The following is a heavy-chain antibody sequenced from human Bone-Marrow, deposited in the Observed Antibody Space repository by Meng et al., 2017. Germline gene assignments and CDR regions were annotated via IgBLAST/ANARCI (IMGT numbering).Heavy chain of an antibody. Sequence: SETLSLTCTVSGGSISSYYWSWIRQPPGKGLEWIGYIYYSGSTNCNPSLKSRVTISVDTSKNQFSLKLSSVTAADTAVYYCARDLWELRYKAPFDPWGQGILVTVSS. V-gene: IGHV4-59*01. CDR3: ARDLWELRYKAPFDP. D-gene: IGHD3-16*01. J-gene: IGHJ5*02. CDR1: GGSISSYY. CDR2: IYYSGST.